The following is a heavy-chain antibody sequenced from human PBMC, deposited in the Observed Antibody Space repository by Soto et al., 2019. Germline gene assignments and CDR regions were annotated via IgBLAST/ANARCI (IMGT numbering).Heavy chain of an antibody. Sequence: VQLVESGGGFVQPGGSLRLSCAASGFNFSSYWMDWVRQVPGKGLLWVAGIYSDGTGTAYADAMKGRFTISRDNAKNTLHLQMNNLRAEDTAVYYCVRGFRDYWGQGTLVTVSS. CDR3: VRGFRDY. V-gene: IGHV3-74*01. J-gene: IGHJ4*02. CDR2: IYSDGTGT. CDR1: GFNFSSYW.